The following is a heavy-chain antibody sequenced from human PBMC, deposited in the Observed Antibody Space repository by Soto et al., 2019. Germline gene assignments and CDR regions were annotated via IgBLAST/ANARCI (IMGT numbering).Heavy chain of an antibody. Sequence: CTAAGGTGGSNYMSWIRQAPGKGLEWVSAISGSGGSTYYADSVKGRFTISRDNSKNTLYLQMNSLRAEDTAVYYCAKDLGLPEADTAMLTPMDVWGQGTTVTVSS. D-gene: IGHD5-18*01. CDR3: AKDLGLPEADTAMLTPMDV. CDR2: ISGSGGST. J-gene: IGHJ6*02. V-gene: IGHV3-23*01. CDR1: GGTGGSNY.